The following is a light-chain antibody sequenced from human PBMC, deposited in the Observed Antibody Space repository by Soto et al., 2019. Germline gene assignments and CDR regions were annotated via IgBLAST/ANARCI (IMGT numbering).Light chain of an antibody. CDR2: DAA. J-gene: IGKJ1*01. CDR3: QQYNTYPWT. V-gene: IGKV1-5*01. CDR1: QSISSW. Sequence: DIQMTQSPSTLSASVGDRVTITCRASQSISSWLAWYQQKSGKAPKVLIYDAASLESGVPSRFSGSGSGTEFTLTINSLQPDDFATYYCQQYNTYPWTFGQGTKVEIK.